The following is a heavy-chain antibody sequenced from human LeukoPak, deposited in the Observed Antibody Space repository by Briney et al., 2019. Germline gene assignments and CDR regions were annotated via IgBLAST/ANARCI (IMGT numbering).Heavy chain of an antibody. V-gene: IGHV3-23*01. CDR2: ISNDGGGT. CDR1: RFIFNNFG. Sequence: PGGSLRLSCTASRFIFNNFGLMWVRQAPGKGLEWVSAISNDGGGTTYADFVKGRFTISRDNSKNTLFLQMNSLRAEDTALYYCAKGSSGYFADLWGQGTLVTVSS. D-gene: IGHD3-22*01. CDR3: AKGSSGYFADL. J-gene: IGHJ5*02.